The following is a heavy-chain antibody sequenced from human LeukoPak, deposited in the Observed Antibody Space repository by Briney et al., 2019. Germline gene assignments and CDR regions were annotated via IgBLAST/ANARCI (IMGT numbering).Heavy chain of an antibody. J-gene: IGHJ4*02. CDR3: TTYSVGATIHSTFDF. V-gene: IGHV3-15*01. Sequence: GGSLRLSCAASGFTFSDAWMTWVRQAPGEGLEWVGRIKSRANGGTTDYAAPVKGRFTISRDDSKNTLYLQMNSLKTEDTAVYYCTTYSVGATIHSTFDFWGQGALVAVSS. D-gene: IGHD1-26*01. CDR2: IKSRANGGTT. CDR1: GFTFSDAW.